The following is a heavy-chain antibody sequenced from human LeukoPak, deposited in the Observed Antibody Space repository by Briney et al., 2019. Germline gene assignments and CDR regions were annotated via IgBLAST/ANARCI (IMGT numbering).Heavy chain of an antibody. CDR2: ISYSGST. V-gene: IGHV4-59*01. CDR1: GGSISGYY. CDR3: ARGDNYYESSAWSDY. D-gene: IGHD3-22*01. J-gene: IGHJ4*02. Sequence: PSETLSLTCTVSGGSISGYYWSWIRQPPGKGLEWIGYISYSGSTNYNPSLMTRVTISLATSKSQFSLKLSSVTAADTAVYYCARGDNYYESSAWSDYWGQGTLVTVSS.